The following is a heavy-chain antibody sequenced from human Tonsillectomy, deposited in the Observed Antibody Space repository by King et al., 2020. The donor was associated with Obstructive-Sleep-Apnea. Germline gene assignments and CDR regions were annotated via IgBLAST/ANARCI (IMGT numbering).Heavy chain of an antibody. D-gene: IGHD5-12*01. J-gene: IGHJ4*02. CDR1: GLTFANAW. CDR3: ATDPGGYPAY. CDR2: IKSKVDGGTT. V-gene: IGHV3-15*01. Sequence: VQLVESGGGLVKPGESLRLSCAASGLTFANAWMSWVRQTSGKGLEWVGRIKSKVDGGTTDYAAPVTGRFTISRDDLRNTLYLQMNSLMIEDSAVYYCATDPGGYPAYWGQGTLVTVSS.